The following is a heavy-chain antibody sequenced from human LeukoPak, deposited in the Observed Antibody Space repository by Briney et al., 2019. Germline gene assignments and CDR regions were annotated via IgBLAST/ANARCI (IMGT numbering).Heavy chain of an antibody. CDR2: IYYSGST. CDR1: GVSISSSSYY. CDR3: ARVGAMVRGVITD. D-gene: IGHD3-10*01. Sequence: SETLSLTCTVSGVSISSSSYYWGWIRQPPGKGLEWIGNIYYSGSTYYNPSLKSRVTISVDTSKNQFSLKLSSVTAADTAGYYCARVGAMVRGVITDWGQGTLVTVSS. V-gene: IGHV4-39*07. J-gene: IGHJ4*02.